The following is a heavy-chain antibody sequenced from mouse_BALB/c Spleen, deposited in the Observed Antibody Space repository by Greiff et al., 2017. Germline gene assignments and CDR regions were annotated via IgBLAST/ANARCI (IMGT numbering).Heavy chain of an antibody. D-gene: IGHD2-1*01. CDR3: ARGYGNYSYWYFDV. CDR1: GYTFTSYT. J-gene: IGHJ1*01. Sequence: VQLQQSGAELARPGASVKMSCKASGYTFTSYTMHWVNQRPGQGLEWIGYINPSSGYTNYNQKFKDKATLTADKSSSTAYMQLSSLTSEDSAVYYCARGYGNYSYWYFDVWGAGTTVTVSS. CDR2: INPSSGYT. V-gene: IGHV1-4*01.